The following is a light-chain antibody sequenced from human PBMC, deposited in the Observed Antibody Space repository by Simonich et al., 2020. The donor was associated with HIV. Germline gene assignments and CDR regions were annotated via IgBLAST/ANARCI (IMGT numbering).Light chain of an antibody. Sequence: QSVLTQPPSVSGAPGQRVTISCTGSSSNIGAGYDVHGYQQLPGTAPKLLSYGNSNRPSGVPNRISGTKSGTSASLAISGLQSEDEADYCCAAWDDSLNGWVFGGVTKLTVL. J-gene: IGLJ3*02. CDR1: SSNIGAGYD. CDR2: GNS. V-gene: IGLV1-40*01. CDR3: AAWDDSLNGWV.